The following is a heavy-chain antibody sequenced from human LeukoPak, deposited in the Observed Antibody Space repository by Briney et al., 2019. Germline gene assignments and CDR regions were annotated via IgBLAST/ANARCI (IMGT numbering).Heavy chain of an antibody. CDR2: INHSGST. V-gene: IGHV4-34*01. D-gene: IGHD3-22*01. J-gene: IGHJ4*02. CDR3: ARGGGYYYDSSGYYSSPLVGEY. Sequence: PSETLSLTCAVYGGSFSGYYWSWIRQPPGKGLEWIGEINHSGSTNYNPSLKSRVTISVDTSKNQFSLRLSSVTAADTAVFYCARGGGYYYDSSGYYSSPLVGEYWGQGTLVTVSS. CDR1: GGSFSGYY.